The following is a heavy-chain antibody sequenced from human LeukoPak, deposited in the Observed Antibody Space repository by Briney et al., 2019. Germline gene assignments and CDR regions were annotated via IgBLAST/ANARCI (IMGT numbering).Heavy chain of an antibody. J-gene: IGHJ2*01. CDR1: GGSISSGGYY. CDR2: IYYSGST. D-gene: IGHD3-10*01. V-gene: IGHV4-31*03. Sequence: SETLSLTCTVSGGSISSGGYYWSWIRQHPGKGLEWIGYIYYSGSTSYNPSLKSRATISVATSKNQFSLKLSSVTAADTAVYYCARDSGYRAYWYFDLWGRGTLVTVSS. CDR3: ARDSGYRAYWYFDL.